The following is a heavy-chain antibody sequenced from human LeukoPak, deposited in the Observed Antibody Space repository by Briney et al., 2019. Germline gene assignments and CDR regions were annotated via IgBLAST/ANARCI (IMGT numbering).Heavy chain of an antibody. CDR3: ARYSGSFPGWLDP. V-gene: IGHV3-7*01. J-gene: IGHJ5*02. Sequence: GGSLRLSCAASGLTFSSSWMNWVRQAPGKGLEWVANINPAGSQKDCVDSVKGRFTISRDNAKNSVFLQMNSLRAEDTAVYYCARYSGSFPGWLDPWGPGTLVTVSS. CDR2: INPAGSQK. CDR1: GLTFSSSW. D-gene: IGHD1-26*01.